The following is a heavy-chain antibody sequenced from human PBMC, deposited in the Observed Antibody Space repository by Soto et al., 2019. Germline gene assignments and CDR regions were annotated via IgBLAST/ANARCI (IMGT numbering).Heavy chain of an antibody. CDR2: IWNDGSTK. V-gene: IGHV3-33*01. D-gene: IGHD3-9*01. CDR3: ARVLRYFDWDYAFDI. Sequence: QVQLVEFGGGVVQPGRSLRLSCAASGFTFSTYGMHWVRQAPGKGLEWVAVIWNDGSTKYYADSVKGRFTISRDDSKNTLYLQMNSLRAEDTAVYYCARVLRYFDWDYAFDIWGQGTMVTVSS. CDR1: GFTFSTYG. J-gene: IGHJ3*02.